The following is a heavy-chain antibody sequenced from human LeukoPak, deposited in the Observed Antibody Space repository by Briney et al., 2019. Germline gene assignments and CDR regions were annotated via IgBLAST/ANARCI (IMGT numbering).Heavy chain of an antibody. D-gene: IGHD3-3*01. V-gene: IGHV3-11*04. Sequence: PGGSLRLSCAASGFTFNDYYMSWIRQAPGKGLEWVSFISSSGKTMYYADSVKGRFTISRDNAKNSLYLQMNSLRAEDTAVYYCTRGPITLFGMTPVADFDYWGQGTLVTVSS. CDR1: GFTFNDYY. J-gene: IGHJ4*02. CDR3: TRGPITLFGMTPVADFDY. CDR2: ISSSGKTM.